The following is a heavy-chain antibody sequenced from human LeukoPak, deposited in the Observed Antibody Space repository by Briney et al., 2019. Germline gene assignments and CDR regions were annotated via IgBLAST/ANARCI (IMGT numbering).Heavy chain of an antibody. CDR2: IYYSGST. CDR3: ARRGYDILTGAFDY. J-gene: IGHJ4*02. Sequence: SETLSLTCTVSGGSLSSYYWSWVRQPPGKGVEWIGYIYYSGSTNYNPSLKSPVTISVDTSKNPFSLKLSSVTAADTAVYYCARRGYDILTGAFDYWGRGTLVTVSS. V-gene: IGHV4-59*08. CDR1: GGSLSSYY. D-gene: IGHD3-9*01.